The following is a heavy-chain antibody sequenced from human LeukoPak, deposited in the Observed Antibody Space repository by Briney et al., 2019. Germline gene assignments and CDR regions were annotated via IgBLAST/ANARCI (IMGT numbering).Heavy chain of an antibody. CDR3: ATEYWYRHDY. Sequence: GGSLTLSCATSGFNFNYYFMAWVRQAPGKGLEWLATIDKDGSGTEYIDSVRGRFTISRDNTKKSIHLQMSSLSADDTAVYFCATEYWYRHDYWGQGTLVTVSS. CDR1: GFNFNYYF. D-gene: IGHD6-13*01. V-gene: IGHV3-7*01. CDR2: IDKDGSGT. J-gene: IGHJ4*02.